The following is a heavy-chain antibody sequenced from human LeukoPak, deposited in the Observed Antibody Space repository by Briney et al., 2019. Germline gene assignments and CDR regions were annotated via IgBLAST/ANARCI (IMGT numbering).Heavy chain of an antibody. D-gene: IGHD6-19*01. J-gene: IGHJ4*02. CDR1: GFTFSSYW. Sequence: GGSVRLSCAASGFTFSSYWMSWVRQAPGKGLEWVANIKQDGSEKYYVDSVKGRFTISRDNAKNSLYLQMNSLRAEDTAVYYCASEYSSGSEGMNFDYWGQGTLVTVSS. CDR2: IKQDGSEK. CDR3: ASEYSSGSEGMNFDY. V-gene: IGHV3-7*01.